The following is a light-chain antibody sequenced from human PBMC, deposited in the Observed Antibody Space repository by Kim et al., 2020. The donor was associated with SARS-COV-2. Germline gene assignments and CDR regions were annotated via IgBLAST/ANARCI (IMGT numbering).Light chain of an antibody. V-gene: IGKV2-30*02. Sequence: PASISCRSSQSLVHRDGNTYFNWYQQRPGQSPRRLIYKVSYRDSGVQDRFSGSASGTDFTLKISRVEADAGGIYYCLQGTLWPWTFGQGTKVDIK. CDR1: QSLVHRDGNTY. J-gene: IGKJ1*01. CDR3: LQGTLWPWT. CDR2: KVS.